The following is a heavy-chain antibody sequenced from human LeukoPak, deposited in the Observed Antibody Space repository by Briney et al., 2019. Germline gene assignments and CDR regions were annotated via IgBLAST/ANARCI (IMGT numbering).Heavy chain of an antibody. J-gene: IGHJ1*01. V-gene: IGHV1-46*01. CDR3: ARSYGYSSGWYHN. CDR1: GYTFTSYY. Sequence: ASVKVSCKASGYTFTSYYMHWVRQAPGQELEWMGIINPSGGSTNYAQKLQGRVTMTTDTPTSTAYMGLRSLRSDDTAVYYCARSYGYSSGWYHNWGQGTLVTVSS. D-gene: IGHD6-19*01. CDR2: INPSGGST.